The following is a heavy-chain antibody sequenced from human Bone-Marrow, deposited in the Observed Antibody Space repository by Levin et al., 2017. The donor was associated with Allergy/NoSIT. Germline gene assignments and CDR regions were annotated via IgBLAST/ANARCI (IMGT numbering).Heavy chain of an antibody. J-gene: IGHJ6*02. Sequence: SETLSLTCAVSDDSFSTSNWWTWVRQSPGKGLEWIGEIYHSGSTHYNPSLKSRVTISVDTSTNQFSLKLTSVTAADTAVYYCARFNYYGLDVWGQGTTVTVSS. CDR2: IYHSGST. V-gene: IGHV4-4*02. CDR3: ARFNYYGLDV. CDR1: DDSFSTSNW.